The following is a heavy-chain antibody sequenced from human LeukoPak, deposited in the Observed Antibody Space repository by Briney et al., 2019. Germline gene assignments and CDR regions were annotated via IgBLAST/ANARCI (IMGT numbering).Heavy chain of an antibody. CDR3: ASQYCSGGSCHDY. Sequence: SVKVSCKASGGTFSSYAISWVRQAPGQGLEWMGGIIPIFGTANYAQKFQGRVTITADESTSTAYMELSSLRSEDTAVYYCASQYCSGGSCHDYWGQGTLVTVSS. V-gene: IGHV1-69*13. CDR1: GGTFSSYA. CDR2: IIPIFGTA. D-gene: IGHD2-15*01. J-gene: IGHJ4*02.